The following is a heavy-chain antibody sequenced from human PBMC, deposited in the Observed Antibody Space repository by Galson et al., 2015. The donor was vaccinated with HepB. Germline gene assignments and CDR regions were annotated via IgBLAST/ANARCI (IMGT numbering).Heavy chain of an antibody. J-gene: IGHJ6*03. CDR2: IKQDGTDD. Sequence: SLRLSCAASGFSFSSSGMHWGRQAPGKGPEWVANIKQDGTDDRYVDSVKGRFTISRDNAKNSLYLQMNSLRAEDTAVYYCARERIYFQGSGYMEVWGKGTTVTVSS. CDR3: ARERIYFQGSGYMEV. D-gene: IGHD3-9*01. CDR1: GFSFSSSG. V-gene: IGHV3-7*03.